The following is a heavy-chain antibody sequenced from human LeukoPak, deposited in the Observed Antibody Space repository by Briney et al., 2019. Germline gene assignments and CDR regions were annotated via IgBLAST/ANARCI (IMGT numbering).Heavy chain of an antibody. CDR2: IYYSGST. J-gene: IGHJ5*02. V-gene: IGHV4-59*01. CDR3: AGDRVGSGSYYEFDP. CDR1: GGSISAYY. Sequence: SETLSLTCTVSGGSISAYYWSWIRQPPGKGLEWIGYIYYSGSTNYNPSLKSRVTISLDTSKNQFSLKLSSVTAADTAVYYCAGDRVGSGSYYEFDPWGQGTLVTVSS. D-gene: IGHD3-10*01.